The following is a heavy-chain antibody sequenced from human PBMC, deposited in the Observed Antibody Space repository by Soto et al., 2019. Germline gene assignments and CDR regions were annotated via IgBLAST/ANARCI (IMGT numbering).Heavy chain of an antibody. Sequence: QVQLVQSGAEVKKPGSSVKVSCKASGGTFSSYAISWVRQAPGQGLEWMGGIIPIFGTANYAQKFQGRVTITADESTSTAYMELSSLRSEDTAVYDCAREKKATVTPYYGMDVWGQGTTVTVSS. J-gene: IGHJ6*02. CDR2: IIPIFGTA. CDR1: GGTFSSYA. V-gene: IGHV1-69*01. CDR3: AREKKATVTPYYGMDV. D-gene: IGHD4-17*01.